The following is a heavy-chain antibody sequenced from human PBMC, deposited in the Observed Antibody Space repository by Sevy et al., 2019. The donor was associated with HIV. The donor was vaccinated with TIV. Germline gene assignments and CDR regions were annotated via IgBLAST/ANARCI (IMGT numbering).Heavy chain of an antibody. CDR1: GASISSSGYD. V-gene: IGHV4-39*01. CDR3: AGPILTYNNGWSYYDY. CDR2: INNSGIT. D-gene: IGHD6-19*01. J-gene: IGHJ4*02. Sequence: SETLSLTCTVSGASISSSGYDWGWIRQPPGKGLEWIASINNSGITFYNPSPKSRITITSDTSKNNFSLDLSSVTAADTAIYYCAGPILTYNNGWSYYDYWGQGTVVTVSS.